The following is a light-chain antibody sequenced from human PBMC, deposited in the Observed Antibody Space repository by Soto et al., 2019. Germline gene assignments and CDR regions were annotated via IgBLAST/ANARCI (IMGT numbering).Light chain of an antibody. V-gene: IGKV3-11*01. J-gene: IGKJ1*01. Sequence: EIVLTQSPATLSLSTGERATLSCRASQSVSNYLAWYQHKRGQAPRLLIYDASNRATGIPARFSGSGSGTDFTLIISSLEPEDCAVYYCQQGSNWTFGQGTKVEIK. CDR2: DAS. CDR3: QQGSNWT. CDR1: QSVSNY.